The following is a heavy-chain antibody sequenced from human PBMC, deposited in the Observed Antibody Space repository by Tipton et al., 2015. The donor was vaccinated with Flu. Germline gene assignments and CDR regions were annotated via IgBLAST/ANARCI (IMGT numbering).Heavy chain of an antibody. CDR2: ISSSGSTI. J-gene: IGHJ4*02. V-gene: IGHV3-48*03. Sequence: SLRLSCAASGFTFSSYEMNWARQAPGKGLEWVSYISSSGSTIYYADSVKGRFTISRDNAKNSLYLQMNSLRAEDTAVYYCARARIAAAGTPLDYWGQGTLVTVSS. CDR1: GFTFSSYE. CDR3: ARARIAAAGTPLDY. D-gene: IGHD6-13*01.